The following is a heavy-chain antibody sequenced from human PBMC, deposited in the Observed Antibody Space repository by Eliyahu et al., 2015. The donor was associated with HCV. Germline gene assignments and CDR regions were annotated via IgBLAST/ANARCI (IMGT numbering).Heavy chain of an antibody. J-gene: IGHJ3*02. CDR3: ARGDYDDSSGYYHDAFDI. D-gene: IGHD3-22*01. Sequence: EVQLVESGGGLVRPGGSLRLSCAASGFTFSSYWRSWVRQAPGKGLEWVANIKQDGSEKYYVDSMKGRFTISRDNAKNSLYLEMNSLRAEDTAVYYCARGDYDDSSGYYHDAFDIWGQGTMVTVSS. CDR1: GFTFSSYW. CDR2: IKQDGSEK. V-gene: IGHV3-7*03.